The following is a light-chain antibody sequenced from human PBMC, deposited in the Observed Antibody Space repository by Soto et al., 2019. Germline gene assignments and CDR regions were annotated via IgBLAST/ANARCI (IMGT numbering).Light chain of an antibody. Sequence: DIQMTQSPSTLSASVGDRVTITCRASQSISSWLAWYQQKPGKAPKLLIYKASSLESGVPSRFSGSGFGTEFTLTISSLQPDDFATYYCQQYNSYSWTFGHWTKVEIK. CDR3: QQYNSYSWT. CDR2: KAS. J-gene: IGKJ1*01. CDR1: QSISSW. V-gene: IGKV1-5*03.